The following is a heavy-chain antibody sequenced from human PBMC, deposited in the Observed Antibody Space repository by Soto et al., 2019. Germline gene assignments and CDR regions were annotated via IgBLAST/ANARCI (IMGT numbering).Heavy chain of an antibody. CDR2: IYYSGST. CDR3: ARLAVAGTGAGYYYYGMDV. J-gene: IGHJ6*02. CDR1: GGSISSSSYY. D-gene: IGHD6-19*01. Sequence: SETLSPTCTVSGGSISSSSYYWGWIRQPPGKGLEWIGSIYYSGSTYYNPSLKSRFTRSVDTSKNQFSLKLSSVTAADTAVYYCARLAVAGTGAGYYYYGMDVWGQGTTVTVSS. V-gene: IGHV4-39*01.